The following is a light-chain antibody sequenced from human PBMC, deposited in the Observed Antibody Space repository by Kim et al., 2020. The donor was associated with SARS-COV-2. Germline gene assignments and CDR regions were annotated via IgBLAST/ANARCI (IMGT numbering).Light chain of an antibody. CDR3: SSYAGSNNFL. Sequence: GHVVIISCTGSSVDVDNFDYVSWFQPHPGEPPKLMIYEFTQRPSGVPARFSGSKSGNTASLTVSGLQADDEADYYCSSYAGSNNFLFGGGTQLTVL. CDR1: SVDVDNFDY. CDR2: EFT. J-gene: IGLJ2*01. V-gene: IGLV2-8*01.